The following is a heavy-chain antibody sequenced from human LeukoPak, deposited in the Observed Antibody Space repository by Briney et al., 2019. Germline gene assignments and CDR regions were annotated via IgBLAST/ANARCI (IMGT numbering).Heavy chain of an antibody. CDR2: ISSSGSTI. V-gene: IGHV3-11*04. Sequence: GGSLRLSCAASGFTFSDYYMSWIRQAPGKGLEWVSYISSSGSTIYYADSVKGRFTISRDNAKNSLNLQMNSLRAEDTAVYYCAREAAAGPLDYWGQGTLVTVSS. D-gene: IGHD6-13*01. CDR1: GFTFSDYY. J-gene: IGHJ4*02. CDR3: AREAAAGPLDY.